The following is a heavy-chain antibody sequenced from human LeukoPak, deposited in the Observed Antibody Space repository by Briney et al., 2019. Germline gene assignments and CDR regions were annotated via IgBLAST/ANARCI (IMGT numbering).Heavy chain of an antibody. Sequence: SETLSLTCTVSGGSISSYYWSWIRQPPGKGLEWIGYIYYSGSTNYNPSLKSRVTISVDTSKNQFSLKPSSVTAADTAVYYCAREGGAYDSSGYNIGDYFDYWGQGTLVTVSS. CDR3: AREGGAYDSSGYNIGDYFDY. CDR1: GGSISSYY. J-gene: IGHJ4*02. V-gene: IGHV4-59*01. CDR2: IYYSGST. D-gene: IGHD3-22*01.